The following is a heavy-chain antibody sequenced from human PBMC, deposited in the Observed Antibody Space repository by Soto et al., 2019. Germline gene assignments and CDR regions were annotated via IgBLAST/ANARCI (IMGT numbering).Heavy chain of an antibody. CDR2: IGSSGATI. V-gene: IGHV3-11*01. J-gene: IGHJ6*02. CDR3: ARGDYDYYGMDV. CDR1: GFSLSDYY. Sequence: GGSLRLSCAASGFSLSDYYMTWIRQAPGKGLQWLSYIGSSGATIYYADSLTGRFTISRDTAKNSLYLQMNSLRADDTAVYYCARGDYDYYGMDVWGQGTTVTVYS.